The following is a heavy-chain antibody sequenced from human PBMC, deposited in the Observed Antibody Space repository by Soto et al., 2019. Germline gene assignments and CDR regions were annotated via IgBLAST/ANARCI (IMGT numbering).Heavy chain of an antibody. CDR2: INPNSGGT. CDR3: ARDRAKQWLVRAHYGMDV. D-gene: IGHD6-19*01. CDR1: GYTFTGYY. J-gene: IGHJ6*02. V-gene: IGHV1-2*04. Sequence: GASVKVSCKASGYTFTGYYMHWVRQAPGQGLEWMGWINPNSGGTNYAQKFQGWVTMTRDTSISTAYMELSRLRSDDTAVYYFARDRAKQWLVRAHYGMDVWGQGTTVTVSS.